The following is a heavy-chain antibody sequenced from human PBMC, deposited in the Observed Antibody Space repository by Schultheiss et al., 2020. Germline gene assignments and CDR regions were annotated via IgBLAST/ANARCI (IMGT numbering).Heavy chain of an antibody. CDR3: ARVPVYGDYANWFDP. J-gene: IGHJ5*02. D-gene: IGHD4-17*01. V-gene: IGHV1-2*02. CDR2: ISAYNGNT. Sequence: ASVKVSCKASGYTFTGYYMHWVRQAPGQGLEWMGWISAYNGNTNYAQKFQGRVTMTRNTSISTAYMELSSLRSEDTAVYYCARVPVYGDYANWFDPWGQGTMVTVSS. CDR1: GYTFTGYY.